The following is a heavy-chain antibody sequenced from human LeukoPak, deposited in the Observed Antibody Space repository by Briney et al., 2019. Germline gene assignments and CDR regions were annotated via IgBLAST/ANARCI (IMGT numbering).Heavy chain of an antibody. CDR3: AKDDYGSGSKYYYYFMDV. CDR1: GFTFSSYG. J-gene: IGHJ6*03. Sequence: PGGSLRLSCAASGFTFSSYGMHWVRQAPGKGLEWVAFIRYDGSNKYYADSVKGRFTISRDNSKNTLYLQMNSLRAEDTAVYYCAKDDYGSGSKYYYYFMDVWGKGTTVTISS. D-gene: IGHD3-10*01. V-gene: IGHV3-30*02. CDR2: IRYDGSNK.